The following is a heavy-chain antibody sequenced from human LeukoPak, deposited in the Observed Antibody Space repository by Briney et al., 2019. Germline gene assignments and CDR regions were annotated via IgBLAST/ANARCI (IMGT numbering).Heavy chain of an antibody. CDR2: IYSSGST. Sequence: GGSLRLFCAVSGFTVSSNYMSWVRQAPGKGLEWVSIIYSSGSTNYADSVKGRFTISRDNSKNTLYLQMDSLRAEDTAVYYCARRGYGDYAPFDYWGQGTLVTVSS. J-gene: IGHJ4*02. V-gene: IGHV3-66*04. CDR1: GFTVSSNY. CDR3: ARRGYGDYAPFDY. D-gene: IGHD4-17*01.